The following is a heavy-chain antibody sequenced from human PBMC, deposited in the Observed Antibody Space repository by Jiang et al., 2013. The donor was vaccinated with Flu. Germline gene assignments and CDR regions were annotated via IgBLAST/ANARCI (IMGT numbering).Heavy chain of an antibody. D-gene: IGHD3-22*01. CDR1: GLIFNEYG. CDR3: AKDRPFLESGYYYGYFDS. J-gene: IGHJ4*03. CDR2: IRFDGGNE. V-gene: IGHV3-30*02. Sequence: QLVESGGGVVRPGGSLRLSCAASGLIFNEYGMHWVRQAPGKGLEWVAFIRFDGGNEYYAGSVKGRFSVSRDNSRNTLYLHMNSLRADDTAVYYCAKDRPFLESGYYYGYFDSWGQGTLV.